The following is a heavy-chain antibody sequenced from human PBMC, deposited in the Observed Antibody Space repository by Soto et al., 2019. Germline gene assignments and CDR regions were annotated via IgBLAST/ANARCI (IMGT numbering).Heavy chain of an antibody. D-gene: IGHD2-15*01. J-gene: IGHJ5*02. CDR1: GGTFSIYT. Sequence: QVQLVQSGAEVKKPGSSVKVSCKASGGTFSIYTISWVRQAPGQGLEWMGGSANSAQKFQGRLTVTADESTSTVYLELSSLTSEDTAVYYCARERPPDIAWFDPWVQGTLVSVSS. CDR3: ARERPPDIAWFDP. CDR2: SA. V-gene: IGHV1-69*01.